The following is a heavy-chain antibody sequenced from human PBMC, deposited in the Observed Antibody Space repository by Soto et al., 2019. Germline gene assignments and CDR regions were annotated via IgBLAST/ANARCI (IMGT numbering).Heavy chain of an antibody. CDR1: GFIVRSYW. CDR3: ANGRATYGLLTPDY. Sequence: GGSLRLSCAVSGFIVRSYWMSWVRQAPGKGLEWISTFTGSSSNIDYADSVKGRFAISRDNSRNTLYLQMNSPTAEDTAVYYCANGRATYGLLTPDYWGQGTLVTVSS. CDR2: FTGSSSNI. D-gene: IGHD3-10*01. J-gene: IGHJ4*02. V-gene: IGHV3-23*01.